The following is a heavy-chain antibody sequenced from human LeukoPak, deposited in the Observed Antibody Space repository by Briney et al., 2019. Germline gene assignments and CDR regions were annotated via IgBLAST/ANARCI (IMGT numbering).Heavy chain of an antibody. CDR3: ARGQPGNWFDP. V-gene: IGHV7-4-1*02. CDR1: GYTFTSFA. CDR2: INTNTGNP. J-gene: IGHJ5*02. Sequence: ASVKVSCKASGYTFTSFAMNWVRQAPGQGLEWMRWINTNTGNPTHAQDFTGRFVFSLDTSVSTAYLQISSLKAEDTAMYYCARGQPGNWFDPWGQGTLVTVSS. D-gene: IGHD1-14*01.